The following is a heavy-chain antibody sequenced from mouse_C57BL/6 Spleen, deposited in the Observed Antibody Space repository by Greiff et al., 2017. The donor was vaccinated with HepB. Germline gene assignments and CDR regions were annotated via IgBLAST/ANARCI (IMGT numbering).Heavy chain of an antibody. CDR1: GFTFSDFY. J-gene: IGHJ3*01. D-gene: IGHD2-1*01. Sequence: DVMLVESGGGLVQSGRSLRLSCATSGFTFSDFYMEWVRQAPGKGLEWIAASRNKANDYTTEYSASVKGRFIVSRDTSQSILYLQMNALRAEDTAIYYCARDANYYPFAYWGQGTLVTVSA. CDR3: ARDANYYPFAY. V-gene: IGHV7-1*01. CDR2: SRNKANDYTT.